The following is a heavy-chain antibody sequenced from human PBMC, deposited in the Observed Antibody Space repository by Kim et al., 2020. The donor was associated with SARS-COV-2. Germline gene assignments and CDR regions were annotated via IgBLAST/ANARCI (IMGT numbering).Heavy chain of an antibody. CDR3: ARDLNRGFDY. V-gene: IGHV1-69*06. Sequence: TANYAQKFQGRVTITADKSTSTAYMELSSLRSEDTAVYYCARDLNRGFDYWGQGTLVTVSS. D-gene: IGHD3-10*01. CDR2: TA. J-gene: IGHJ4*02.